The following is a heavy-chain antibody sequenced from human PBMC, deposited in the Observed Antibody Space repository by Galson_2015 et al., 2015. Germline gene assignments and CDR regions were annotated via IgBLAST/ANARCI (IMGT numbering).Heavy chain of an antibody. Sequence: SLRLSCAASRFTFSSYSMNWVRQAPGKGLEWVSSISSSSSYIYYADSVKGRFTISRDNAKNSLYLQMNSLRAEDTAVYYCARETYDSSGTGYYFDYWGQGTLVTVSS. V-gene: IGHV3-21*01. CDR1: RFTFSSYS. CDR3: ARETYDSSGTGYYFDY. D-gene: IGHD3-22*01. J-gene: IGHJ4*02. CDR2: ISSSSSYI.